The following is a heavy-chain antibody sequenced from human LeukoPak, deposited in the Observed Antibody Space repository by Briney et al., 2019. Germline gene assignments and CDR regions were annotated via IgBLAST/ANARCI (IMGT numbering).Heavy chain of an antibody. J-gene: IGHJ3*02. V-gene: IGHV4-38-2*02. CDR1: GYSISSGYY. Sequence: SETLSLTCTVSGYSISSGYYWGWIRQPPGKGLEWIGSIYHSGSTYYNPSLKSRVTISVDTSKNQFTLKLSSVTAADTAVYYCARGLIAAAGNRAFDIWGQGTMVTVSS. CDR2: IYHSGST. D-gene: IGHD6-13*01. CDR3: ARGLIAAAGNRAFDI.